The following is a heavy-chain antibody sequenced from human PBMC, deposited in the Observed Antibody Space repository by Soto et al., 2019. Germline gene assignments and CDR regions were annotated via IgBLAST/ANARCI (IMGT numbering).Heavy chain of an antibody. CDR3: ARESRGYVGASLLDY. D-gene: IGHD5-12*01. V-gene: IGHV3-30-3*01. Sequence: GGSLRLSCAASGFTFSSYAMHWVRQAPGKGLEWVAVISYDGSNKYYADSVKRRFTISRDNSKNTLYLQMNSLRAEDTAVYYCARESRGYVGASLLDYWGQGTLLTVSS. J-gene: IGHJ4*02. CDR1: GFTFSSYA. CDR2: ISYDGSNK.